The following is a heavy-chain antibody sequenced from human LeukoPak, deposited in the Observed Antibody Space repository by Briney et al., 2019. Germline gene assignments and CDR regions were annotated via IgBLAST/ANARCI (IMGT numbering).Heavy chain of an antibody. V-gene: IGHV1-8*01. CDR3: ARGKLRYFDWLPYDAFDI. Sequence: ASVKVSCKASGYTFTSYGINWVRQATGQGLEWMGWMNPNSGNTGYAQKFQGRVTMTRNTSISTAYMELSSLRSEDTAVYYCARGKLRYFDWLPYDAFDIWGQGTMVTVSS. CDR1: GYTFTSYG. D-gene: IGHD3-9*01. CDR2: MNPNSGNT. J-gene: IGHJ3*02.